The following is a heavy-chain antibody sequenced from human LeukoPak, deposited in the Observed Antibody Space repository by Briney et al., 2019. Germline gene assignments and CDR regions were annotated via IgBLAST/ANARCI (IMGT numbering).Heavy chain of an antibody. Sequence: ASVKVSCKASGYTFTKYAMNWVRQAPGQRLEWMGWINTNTGNPTYAQGFTGRYVFSLDTSVSTAYLQISGLTADDTAVYFCGRDPRLGIRGYTYGYIDYWGQGTLVTVSS. CDR1: GYTFTKYA. CDR2: INTNTGNP. CDR3: GRDPRLGIRGYTYGYIDY. D-gene: IGHD5-18*01. V-gene: IGHV7-4-1*02. J-gene: IGHJ4*02.